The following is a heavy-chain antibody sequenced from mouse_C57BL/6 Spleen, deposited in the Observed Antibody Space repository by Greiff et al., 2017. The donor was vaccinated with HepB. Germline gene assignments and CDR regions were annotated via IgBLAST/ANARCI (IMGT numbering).Heavy chain of an antibody. CDR3: ARNPYYYGSSPYWYFDV. CDR2: IWTGGGT. D-gene: IGHD1-1*01. V-gene: IGHV2-9-1*01. CDR1: GFSLTSYA. J-gene: IGHJ1*03. Sequence: QVQLKESGPGLVAPSQSLSITCTVSGFSLTSYAISWVRQPPGKGLEWLGVIWTGGGTNYNSALKSRLSISKDNSKSQVFLKMNSLQTDDTARYYGARNPYYYGSSPYWYFDVWGTGTTVTVSS.